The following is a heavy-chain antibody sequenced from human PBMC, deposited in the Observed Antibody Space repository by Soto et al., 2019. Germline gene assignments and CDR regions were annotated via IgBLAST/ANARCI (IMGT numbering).Heavy chain of an antibody. V-gene: IGHV1-69*12. J-gene: IGHJ5*02. CDR1: GGTFSSYA. CDR2: IIPIFGTA. D-gene: IGHD3-22*01. CDR3: ARDRGPSSGYYPYWFDP. Sequence: QVQLVQAGAEVKKPGSSVKVSCKASGGTFSSYAISWVRQAPGQGLEWMGEIIPIFGTANYAQKFQGRVTITADESTSTAYMELSSLRSGDTAVYYCARDRGPSSGYYPYWFDPWGQGTLGTVSS.